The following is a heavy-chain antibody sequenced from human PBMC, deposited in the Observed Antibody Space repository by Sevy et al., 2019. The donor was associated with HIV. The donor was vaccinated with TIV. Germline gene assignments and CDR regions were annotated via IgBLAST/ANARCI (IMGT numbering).Heavy chain of an antibody. CDR3: ARANKLITQQWLGKGYFDY. J-gene: IGHJ4*02. CDR1: GGSFSGYY. V-gene: IGHV4-34*01. D-gene: IGHD6-19*01. CDR2: INHSGST. Sequence: AESLSLTCAVYGGSFSGYYWSWIRQPPGKGLERIGEINHSGSTNYNPSLKSRVTISVDTSKNQFSLKLSSVTAADTAAYYCARANKLITQQWLGKGYFDYWGQGTLVSVSS.